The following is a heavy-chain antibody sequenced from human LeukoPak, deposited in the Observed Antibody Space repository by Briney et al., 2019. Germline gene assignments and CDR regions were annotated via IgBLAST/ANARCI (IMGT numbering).Heavy chain of an antibody. D-gene: IGHD5-18*01. J-gene: IGHJ4*02. CDR2: IYPGDSDT. CDR1: GYSFTSYW. Sequence: GESLKISCKGSGYSFTSYWIGWVRQMPGKGLDWMGIIYPGDSDTRYSPSFQGQVTISADKSISTAYLQWSSLKASDTAMYYCARRRGYSYGYTPLFDYWGQGTLVTVSS. CDR3: ARRRGYSYGYTPLFDY. V-gene: IGHV5-51*01.